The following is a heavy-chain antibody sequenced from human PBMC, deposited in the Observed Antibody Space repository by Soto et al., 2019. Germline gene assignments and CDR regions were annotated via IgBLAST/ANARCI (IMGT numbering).Heavy chain of an antibody. D-gene: IGHD3-10*01. Sequence: QLGGSLRLSCAASGFTFSSYWMSWVRQAPGKGLEGVANIKQDGSEKYYVDSVKGRFTISRDNAKNSLYLQMNSLRAEDTAVYYCAKTGGYGSGSYFWDYWGQGTLVTVSS. CDR2: IKQDGSEK. CDR3: AKTGGYGSGSYFWDY. V-gene: IGHV3-7*01. J-gene: IGHJ4*02. CDR1: GFTFSSYW.